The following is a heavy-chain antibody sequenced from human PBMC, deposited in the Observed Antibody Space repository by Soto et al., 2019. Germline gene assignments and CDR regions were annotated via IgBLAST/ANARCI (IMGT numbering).Heavy chain of an antibody. CDR1: GGSISSGGYS. Sequence: PSETLSLTCAVSGGSISSGGYSWSWIRQPPGKGLEWIGYIYHSGSTYYNPSLKSRVTISVDRSKNQFSLKLSSVTAADTAVYYCARAGASMVRGVIITSYFDYWGQGTLVTVYS. J-gene: IGHJ4*02. CDR3: ARAGASMVRGVIITSYFDY. V-gene: IGHV4-30-2*01. D-gene: IGHD3-10*01. CDR2: IYHSGST.